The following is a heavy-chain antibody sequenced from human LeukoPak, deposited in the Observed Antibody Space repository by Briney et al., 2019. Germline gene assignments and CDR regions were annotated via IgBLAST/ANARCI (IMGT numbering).Heavy chain of an antibody. CDR1: GFSLRKFE. CDR3: ARFLKHCDGDLCYSDYYPYGMDV. V-gene: IGHV3-48*03. J-gene: IGHJ6*02. CDR2: ISSSGATK. Sequence: PGGSLRLSCAASGFSLRKFEIHWVRQAPGKGLEWISYISSSGATKFYADSVKGRFTISRDNAKDSLFLHVKSLRSEDTAIYYCARFLKHCDGDLCYSDYYPYGMDVWGQGTPIIVAS. D-gene: IGHD2-21*01.